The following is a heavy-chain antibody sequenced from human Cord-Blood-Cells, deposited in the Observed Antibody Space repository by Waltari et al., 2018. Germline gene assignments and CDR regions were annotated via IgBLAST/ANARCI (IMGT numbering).Heavy chain of an antibody. CDR2: IIPILGIA. CDR3: AKQNGDYDAFDI. D-gene: IGHD4-17*01. V-gene: IGHV1-69*02. J-gene: IGHJ3*02. CDR1: GGTFSSST. Sequence: QVQLVQSGAEVKKPGSSVKVSCKASGGTFSSSTISWVPQAPGQGHEWMGRIIPILGIANYAQKFQGRVTITADKSTSTAYMELSSLRSEDTAVYYCAKQNGDYDAFDIWGQGTMVTVSS.